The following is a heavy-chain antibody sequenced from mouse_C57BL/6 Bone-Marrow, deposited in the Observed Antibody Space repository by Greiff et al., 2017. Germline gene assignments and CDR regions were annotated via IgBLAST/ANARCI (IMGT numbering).Heavy chain of an antibody. D-gene: IGHD2-1*01. CDR3: AIVYGNYVFYAMDY. J-gene: IGHJ4*01. V-gene: IGHV1-26*01. CDR2: INPNNGGT. CDR1: GYTFTDYY. Sequence: VQLQQSGPELVKPGASVKISCKASGYTFTDYYMNWVKQSHGKSLEWIGDINPNNGGTSYNQKFTGKATLTVAKSSSTAYMELRSLTSEDSAVYYCAIVYGNYVFYAMDYWGQGTSVTVSS.